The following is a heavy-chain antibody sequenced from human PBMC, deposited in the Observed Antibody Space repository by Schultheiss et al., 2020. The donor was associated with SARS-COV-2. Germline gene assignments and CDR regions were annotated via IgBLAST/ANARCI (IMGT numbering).Heavy chain of an antibody. Sequence: GGSLRLSCAASGFTFDDYAMHWVRQAPGKGLEWVSLISWDGGSTYYADSVKGRFTISRDNSGTTLSLHMNRLRAEDTAVYYCAKSSGYYLGAFDIWGQGTMVTVSS. CDR3: AKSSGYYLGAFDI. V-gene: IGHV3-43D*04. CDR1: GFTFDDYA. CDR2: ISWDGGST. D-gene: IGHD3-22*01. J-gene: IGHJ3*02.